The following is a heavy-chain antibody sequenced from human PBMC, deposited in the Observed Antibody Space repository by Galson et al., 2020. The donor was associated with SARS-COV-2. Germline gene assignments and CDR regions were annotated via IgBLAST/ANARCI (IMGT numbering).Heavy chain of an antibody. Sequence: GGSLRLSCAASGFTVSNYWLDWVRQAPGKGLEWVANIEGDGSERNYVESVKGRFTISRDNTKNLLYLKMNSLRDEDTAVYYCAREATETQGGYWGQGTQVTVSS. CDR2: IEGDGSER. CDR1: GFTVSNYW. CDR3: AREATETQGGY. D-gene: IGHD3-16*01. V-gene: IGHV3-7*03. J-gene: IGHJ4*02.